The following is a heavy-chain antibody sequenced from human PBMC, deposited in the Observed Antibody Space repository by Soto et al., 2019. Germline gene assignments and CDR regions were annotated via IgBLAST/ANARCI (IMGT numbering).Heavy chain of an antibody. D-gene: IGHD4-4*01. CDR2: ISGSGGST. CDR3: VIEWYSNHRDLHSFPTRRSSDL. CDR1: GFTFSSYA. Sequence: GGSLRLSCAASGFTFSSYAMSWVRQAPGKGLEWVSAISGSGGSTYYADSVKGRFTISRDNSKNTLYLQMNSLRAEDTAVYYFVIEWYSNHRDLHSFPTRRSSDL. J-gene: IGHJ2*01. V-gene: IGHV3-23*01.